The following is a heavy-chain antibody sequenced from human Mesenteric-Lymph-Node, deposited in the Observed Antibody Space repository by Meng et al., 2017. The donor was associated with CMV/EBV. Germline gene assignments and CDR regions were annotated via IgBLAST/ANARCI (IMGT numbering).Heavy chain of an antibody. V-gene: IGHV1-46*01. CDR1: GYTFTNYF. CDR2: INPSGGGT. J-gene: IGHJ5*02. CDR3: ARERREFGQTSFDP. D-gene: IGHD3/OR15-3a*01. Sequence: ASVKVSCKASGYTFTNYFIHWVRQATGQGLEWVAIINPSGGGTTYAQSFQGRVTLTRDTSTSTAYMELRSLRSDDRAVYYCARERREFGQTSFDPWGQGTLVTVSS.